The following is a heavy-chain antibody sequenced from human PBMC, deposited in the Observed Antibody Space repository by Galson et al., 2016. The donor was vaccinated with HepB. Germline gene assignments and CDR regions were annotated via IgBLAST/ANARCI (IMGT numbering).Heavy chain of an antibody. J-gene: IGHJ4*02. D-gene: IGHD1-7*01. V-gene: IGHV4-39*01. Sequence: SETLSLTCTVSGGSISSSSHYWGWIRQPPGKGLEWIGTIYYSGSTYYNPSLKSRVTVSVDTSKNQFSLKLTSLTAADTGVYYCARAGLGTKASFDYWGQGILVAVSS. CDR3: ARAGLGTKASFDY. CDR2: IYYSGST. CDR1: GGSISSSSHY.